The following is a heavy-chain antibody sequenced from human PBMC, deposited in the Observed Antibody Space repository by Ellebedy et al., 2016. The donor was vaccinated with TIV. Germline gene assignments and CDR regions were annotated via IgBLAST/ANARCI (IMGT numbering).Heavy chain of an antibody. V-gene: IGHV2-5*02. CDR2: IYWDDDK. CDR3: AHSPASFGIGWHVSGGWFDP. D-gene: IGHD6-19*01. CDR1: GFSLSSNAVG. J-gene: IGHJ5*02. Sequence: SGPTLVXPTQTLTLTCSFSGFSLSSNAVGVSWIRQTPGKALEWLALIYWDDDKRYSPSLKSRLTITKDTSKNQVVLTMTNMDPVDTATYYCAHSPASFGIGWHVSGGWFDPWGQGTLVTVSS.